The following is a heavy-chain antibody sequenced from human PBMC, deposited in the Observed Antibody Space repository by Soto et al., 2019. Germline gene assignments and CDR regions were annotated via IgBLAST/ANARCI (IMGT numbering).Heavy chain of an antibody. CDR2: ISGSGGST. CDR3: AKDRLAAGTEARYYFYD. V-gene: IGHV3-23*01. D-gene: IGHD6-13*01. Sequence: GGSLRLSCAASGFTFSSYAMSWVRQAPGKGLEWVSAISGSGGSTYYADSVKGRFTISRDNSKNTLYLQMNSLRADDTAVYYCAKDRLAAGTEARYYFYDWGHGTLVTVSS. CDR1: GFTFSSYA. J-gene: IGHJ4*01.